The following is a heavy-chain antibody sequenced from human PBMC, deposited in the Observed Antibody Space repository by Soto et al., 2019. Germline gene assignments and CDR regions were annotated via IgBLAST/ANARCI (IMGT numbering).Heavy chain of an antibody. CDR3: ARPRGRYITSHAFDI. CDR1: GGSFSGYY. D-gene: IGHD3-10*01. V-gene: IGHV4-34*01. J-gene: IGHJ3*02. Sequence: PSETLSLTCAVYGGSFSGYYWSWIRQPPGKGLEWIGEINHSGSTNYNPSLKSRVTISVDTSKNQFSLKLSSVTAADTAVYYCARPRGRYITSHAFDIWGQGTMVTVSS. CDR2: INHSGST.